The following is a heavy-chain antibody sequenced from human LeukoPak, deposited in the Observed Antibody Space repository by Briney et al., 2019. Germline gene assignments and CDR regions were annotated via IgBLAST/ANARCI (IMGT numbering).Heavy chain of an antibody. CDR3: AREGRIQLWYYFDY. J-gene: IGHJ4*02. V-gene: IGHV4-34*01. D-gene: IGHD5-18*01. CDR1: GGSFSGYY. Sequence: PSETLSLTCAVYGGSFSGYYWSWIRQPPGKGLEWIGGINHSGSTNYNPSLKSRVTISVDTSKNQFSLKLSSVTAADTAVYYCAREGRIQLWYYFDYWGQGTLVTVSS. CDR2: INHSGST.